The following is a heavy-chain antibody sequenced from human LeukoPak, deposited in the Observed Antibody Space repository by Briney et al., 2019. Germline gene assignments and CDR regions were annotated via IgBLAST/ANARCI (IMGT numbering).Heavy chain of an antibody. CDR3: AKDLVDTAMVLDY. CDR2: IRYDGSNK. CDR1: GFTFSSYG. V-gene: IGHV3-30*02. J-gene: IGHJ4*02. Sequence: GGSLRLSCAASGFTFSSYGMHWVRQAPGKGLEWVAFIRYDGSNKYYADSVKGRFTISRDNSKNTLYLQMNSLRAEDTAVYYCAKDLVDTAMVLDYWGQGTLVTVSS. D-gene: IGHD5-18*01.